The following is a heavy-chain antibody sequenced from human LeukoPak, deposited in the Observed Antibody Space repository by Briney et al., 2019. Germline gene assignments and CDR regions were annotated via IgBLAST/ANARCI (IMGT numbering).Heavy chain of an antibody. D-gene: IGHD5-12*01. J-gene: IGHJ4*02. CDR1: GGSISSKSYY. Sequence: KASETLSLTCTVSGGSISSKSYYWGWIRQPPGKGLEWIVSIYYSGSTYHNPSLKSRVTISVDTSKNQFSLKLSSATAADTAVYYCARHRVVATIDNFDYWGQGTLVTVSS. CDR3: ARHRVVATIDNFDY. CDR2: IYYSGST. V-gene: IGHV4-39*01.